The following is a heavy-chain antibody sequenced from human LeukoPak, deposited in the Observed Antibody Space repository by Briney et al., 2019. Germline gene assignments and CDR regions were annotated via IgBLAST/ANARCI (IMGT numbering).Heavy chain of an antibody. Sequence: GGSLRLSCAASGFTFDDYAMHWVRQVPGKGLEWVSGVSWNSGSIGYADSVKGRFTISRDNVKNSLYLQVNSLRAEDTALYYCAKSIEGSGSYYNSYFDYWGQGTLVTVSS. V-gene: IGHV3-9*01. CDR1: GFTFDDYA. CDR3: AKSIEGSGSYYNSYFDY. CDR2: VSWNSGSI. J-gene: IGHJ4*02. D-gene: IGHD3-10*01.